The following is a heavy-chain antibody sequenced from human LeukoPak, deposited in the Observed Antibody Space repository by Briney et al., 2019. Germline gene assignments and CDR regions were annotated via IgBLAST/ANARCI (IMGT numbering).Heavy chain of an antibody. V-gene: IGHV4-59*01. CDR2: INYSGST. D-gene: IGHD3-10*01. J-gene: IGHJ4*02. CDR3: ARSEGSGSYFEY. Sequence: SESLSLTCTVSGGSISRNYWSWIRLPPGKGLEWIGYINYSGSTKYNPSLNSRVTLSVDTSKNQFSLKLSSVTAADTAVYYCARSEGSGSYFEYWGQVTLGSVSS. CDR1: GGSISRNY.